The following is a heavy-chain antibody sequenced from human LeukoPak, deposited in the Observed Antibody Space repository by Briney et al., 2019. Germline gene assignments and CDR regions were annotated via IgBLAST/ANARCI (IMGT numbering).Heavy chain of an antibody. Sequence: ASVKVSCKASGYTFTSYGISWVRQAPGQGLEWMGGISAYNGNTNYAQKLQGRVTMTTDTSTSTAYMELRSLRSDDTAVYYCARDPAVAGAYNWFDPWGQGTLVTVSS. CDR3: ARDPAVAGAYNWFDP. CDR1: GYTFTSYG. CDR2: ISAYNGNT. V-gene: IGHV1-18*01. D-gene: IGHD6-19*01. J-gene: IGHJ5*02.